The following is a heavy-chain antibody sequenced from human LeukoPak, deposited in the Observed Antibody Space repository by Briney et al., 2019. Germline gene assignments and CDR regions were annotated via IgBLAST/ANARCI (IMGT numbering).Heavy chain of an antibody. CDR1: GGSFSGYY. Sequence: PSETLSLTCAVYGGSFSGYYWSWIRQPAGKGLEWIGRIYTSGSTNYNPSLKSRVTMSVDTSKNQFSLKLSSVTAADTAVYYCARDLTIFGVVPYYFDYWGQGTLVTVSS. V-gene: IGHV4-4*07. D-gene: IGHD3-3*01. CDR2: IYTSGST. J-gene: IGHJ4*02. CDR3: ARDLTIFGVVPYYFDY.